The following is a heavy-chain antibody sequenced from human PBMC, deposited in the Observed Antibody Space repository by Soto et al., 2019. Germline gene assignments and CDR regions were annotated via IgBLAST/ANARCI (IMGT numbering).Heavy chain of an antibody. CDR1: GFTFSSYA. D-gene: IGHD5-18*01. Sequence: GGSLRLSCAASGFTFSSYAMSWVRQAPGKGLEWVSAISGSGGSTYYADSVKGRFTISRDNSKNTLYLQMDSLRAEDTAVYYCAKVDTAMGHYYYYGMDVWGQGTTVTVSS. V-gene: IGHV3-23*01. CDR2: ISGSGGST. CDR3: AKVDTAMGHYYYYGMDV. J-gene: IGHJ6*02.